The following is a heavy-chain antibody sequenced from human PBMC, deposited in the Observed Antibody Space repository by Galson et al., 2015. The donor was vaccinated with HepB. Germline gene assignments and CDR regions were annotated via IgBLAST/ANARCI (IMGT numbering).Heavy chain of an antibody. D-gene: IGHD3-9*01. J-gene: IGHJ4*02. CDR2: INWDGSST. CDR3: ARGGAYFDILTHFGY. Sequence: SLRLSCAASGFKFDDHGMTWVRQAPGKGVEWVSGINWDGSSTGYADSVEGRFTISRDNAKKSLFLQMNSLRAEDTALYYCARGGAYFDILTHFGYWGQGTLVTVSS. CDR1: GFKFDDHG. V-gene: IGHV3-20*04.